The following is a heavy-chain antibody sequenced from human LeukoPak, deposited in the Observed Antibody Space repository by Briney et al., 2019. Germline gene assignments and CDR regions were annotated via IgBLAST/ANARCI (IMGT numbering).Heavy chain of an antibody. Sequence: GGSLRLSCAASGFTFSSYSMNWVRQAPGKGLEWVSYISSSSSTIYYADSVKGRFTISRDNAKNSLYLQMNSLRDEDTAVYYCARGTNYDFWSGDYFDYWGQGTLVTVSS. V-gene: IGHV3-48*02. CDR2: ISSSSSTI. J-gene: IGHJ4*02. CDR3: ARGTNYDFWSGDYFDY. CDR1: GFTFSSYS. D-gene: IGHD3-3*01.